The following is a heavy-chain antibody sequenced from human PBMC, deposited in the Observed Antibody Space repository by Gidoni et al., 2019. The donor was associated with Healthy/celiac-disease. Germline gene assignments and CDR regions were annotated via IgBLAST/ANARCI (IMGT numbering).Heavy chain of an antibody. CDR3: ANRGFDY. V-gene: IGHV3-9*01. CDR1: GFTFDDYA. Sequence: EVQLVGSGGGLVQPGRSLGPSCAASGFTFDDYAMHWVRQAPGKGLEWVSGSSWNSGSIGYADSVKGRFTISRDNAKNSLYLQMNSLRAEDTALYYCANRGFDYWGQGTLVTVSS. J-gene: IGHJ4*02. CDR2: SSWNSGSI. D-gene: IGHD3-10*01.